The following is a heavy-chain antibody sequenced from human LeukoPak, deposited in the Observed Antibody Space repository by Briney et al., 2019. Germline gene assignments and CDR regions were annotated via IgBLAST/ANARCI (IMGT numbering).Heavy chain of an antibody. D-gene: IGHD3-10*01. CDR1: GFTVRDSY. Sequence: GVSLRLSCAASGFTVRDSYMSWVRQAPGKRLEWLAFIYVSGTTFYAASVKGRFTISRDDSKNTVYFQMNSLRAEDTALYYCGRHAYGGSPPLSWGQGTLVTVSS. CDR2: IYVSGTT. J-gene: IGHJ4*02. CDR3: GRHAYGGSPPLS. V-gene: IGHV3-66*04.